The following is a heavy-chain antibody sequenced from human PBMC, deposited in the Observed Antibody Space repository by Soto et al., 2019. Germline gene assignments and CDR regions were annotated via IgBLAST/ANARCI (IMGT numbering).Heavy chain of an antibody. V-gene: IGHV4-39*01. CDR2: MLYSGLT. Sequence: SETLSLTCNVSGDSISSSLYNWTWIRQHPGKGLEWIGSMLYSGLTYYNPSLKSPVTLSVDTSKNQFSVRLNSVTASDTAVYYCSPLSVSLSGPYGIHVWGKGTTVTVSS. J-gene: IGHJ6*04. CDR3: SPLSVSLSGPYGIHV. D-gene: IGHD2-15*01. CDR1: GDSISSSLYN.